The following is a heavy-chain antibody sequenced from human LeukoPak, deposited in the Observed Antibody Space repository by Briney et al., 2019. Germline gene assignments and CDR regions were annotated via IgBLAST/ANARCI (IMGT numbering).Heavy chain of an antibody. CDR2: ISYDGSNK. V-gene: IGHV3-30-3*01. CDR3: ARDVAYNTFDY. J-gene: IGHJ4*02. CDR1: GFTFSSYW. Sequence: GGSLRLSCAASGFTFSSYWMSWVRQAPGKGLEWVAVISYDGSNKYYADSVKGRFTISRDNAKNSLYLQMNSLRAEDTAVYYCARDVAYNTFDYWGQGTLVTVSS. D-gene: IGHD1-14*01.